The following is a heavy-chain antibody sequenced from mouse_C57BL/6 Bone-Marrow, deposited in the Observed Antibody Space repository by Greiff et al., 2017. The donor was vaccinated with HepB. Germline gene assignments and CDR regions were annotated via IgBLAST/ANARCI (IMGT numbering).Heavy chain of an antibody. V-gene: IGHV5-9-1*02. Sequence: EVKLVESGEGLVKPGGSLKLSCAASGFTFSSYAMSWVRQTPEKRLEWVAYISSGGDYISYADTVKGRFTISSDNARNTLYLQMSSLKSEDTAMYYWTRGYYLAWFAYWGQGTLVTVSA. CDR3: TRGYYLAWFAY. CDR2: ISSGGDYI. CDR1: GFTFSSYA. J-gene: IGHJ3*01. D-gene: IGHD1-1*01.